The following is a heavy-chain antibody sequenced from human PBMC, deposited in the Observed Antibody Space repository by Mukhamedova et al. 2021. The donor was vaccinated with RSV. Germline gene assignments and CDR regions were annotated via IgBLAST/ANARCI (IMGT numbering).Heavy chain of an antibody. CDR2: IGLSDSII. Sequence: GLEWVSTIGLSDSIILYADSVQGRFAISRDNSKNTLYLLMNNLRPEDTAVYYCSPYDSGSYRAYFDYCGQGTLVTVSS. V-gene: IGHV3-23*01. D-gene: IGHD3-10*01. CDR3: SPYDSGSYRAYFDY. J-gene: IGHJ4*02.